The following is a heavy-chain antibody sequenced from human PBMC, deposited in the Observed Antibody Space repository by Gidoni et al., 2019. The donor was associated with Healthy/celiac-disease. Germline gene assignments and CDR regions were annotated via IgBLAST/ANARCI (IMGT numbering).Heavy chain of an antibody. CDR3: ARDLTGYYYDSSGYDY. D-gene: IGHD3-22*01. CDR2: ISSSSSTI. V-gene: IGHV3-48*01. J-gene: IGHJ4*02. Sequence: EVQLVESGGGLVQPGGSLRLACAASGFTFRSSSMNWVRKAPGEGLEWVSYISSSSSTIYYADSVKGRFTISRDNAKNSLYLQMNSLRAEDTAVYYCARDLTGYYYDSSGYDYWGQGTLVTVSS. CDR1: GFTFRSSS.